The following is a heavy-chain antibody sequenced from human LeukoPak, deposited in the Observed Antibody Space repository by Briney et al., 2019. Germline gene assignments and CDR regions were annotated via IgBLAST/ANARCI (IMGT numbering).Heavy chain of an antibody. Sequence: ASVKVSCKVSGYTLTELSMHWVRQAPGKGLEWMGGFDPEDGETIYAQKFQGRVTMTEDTSTDTAYMELSSLRSEDTAVYYCARGGSSSWAYYYYYMDVWGKGTTVTVSS. D-gene: IGHD6-13*01. J-gene: IGHJ6*03. CDR1: GYTLTELS. CDR2: FDPEDGET. CDR3: ARGGSSSWAYYYYYMDV. V-gene: IGHV1-24*01.